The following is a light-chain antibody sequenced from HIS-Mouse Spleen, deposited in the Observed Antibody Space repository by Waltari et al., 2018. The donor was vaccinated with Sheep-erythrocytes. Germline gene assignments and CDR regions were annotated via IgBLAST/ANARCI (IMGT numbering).Light chain of an antibody. V-gene: IGLV2-11*01. CDR3: CSYAGSYNHV. J-gene: IGLJ1*01. Sequence: QSALTQPRSVSGSPGQSVTISCTGTSSDVGCYNYVSWYQQHPGEAPKLMIYDFSKRASGVPARFSRSKSGNTASLTISELQAEEEADYYCCSYAGSYNHVFGTGTKVTVL. CDR1: SSDVGCYNY. CDR2: DFS.